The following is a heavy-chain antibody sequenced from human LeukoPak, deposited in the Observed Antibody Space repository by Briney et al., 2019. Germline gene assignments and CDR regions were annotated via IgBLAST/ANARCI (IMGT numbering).Heavy chain of an antibody. CDR3: ARQRGDILTGYSDY. V-gene: IGHV3-21*04. Sequence: PGGSLRLSCAASGFTFNDYSMIWVRQAPGKGLEWVSSISSSSGYIYYADSVKGRFTISRDNAKNSLYLQMNSLRAEDTAVYYCARQRGDILTGYSDYWGQGTLVTVSS. D-gene: IGHD3-9*01. CDR2: ISSSSGYI. J-gene: IGHJ4*02. CDR1: GFTFNDYS.